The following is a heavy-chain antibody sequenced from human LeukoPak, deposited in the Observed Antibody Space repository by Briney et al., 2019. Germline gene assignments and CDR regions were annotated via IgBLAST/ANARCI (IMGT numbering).Heavy chain of an antibody. CDR1: GFTFSDHY. CDR3: AGFSHKGV. V-gene: IGHV3-66*01. Sequence: GGSLRLSCAASGFTFSDHYMSWVRQAPGKGLEWVAFIYSGGSTYYADFVKGRFTTSRDNSKNTLYLQMSSLRAEDTAVYYCAGFSHKGVWGQGTTVTVSS. J-gene: IGHJ6*02. CDR2: IYSGGST.